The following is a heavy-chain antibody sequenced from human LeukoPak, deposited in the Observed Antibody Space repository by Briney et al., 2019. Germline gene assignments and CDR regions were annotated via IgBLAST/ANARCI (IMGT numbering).Heavy chain of an antibody. D-gene: IGHD3-16*01. CDR2: ISGSGGST. CDR3: AKDGGTFDY. J-gene: IGHJ4*02. CDR1: GFTFSSYA. V-gene: IGHV3-23*01. Sequence: GGSLRLSCAASGFTFSSYAMSWARRSRGKGLEWVSAISGSGGSTYYADSVKGRFTISRDNSKNTLYLQMNSLRAEDTAVYYCAKDGGTFDYWGQGTLVTVSS.